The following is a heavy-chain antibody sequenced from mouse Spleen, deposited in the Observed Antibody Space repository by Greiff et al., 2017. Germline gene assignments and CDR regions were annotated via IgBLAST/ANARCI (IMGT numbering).Heavy chain of an antibody. D-gene: IGHD2-4*01. Sequence: EVKVEESGGGLVQPGGSMKLSCAASGFTFSDAWMDWVRQSPEKGLEWVAEIRNKANNHATYYAESVKGRFTISRDDSKSSVTRQMSSLQAEDTGIYYGTSDDYGVAWFAYWGQGTLVTVSA. J-gene: IGHJ3*01. CDR2: IRNKANNHAT. CDR1: GFTFSDAW. CDR3: TSDDYGVAWFAY. V-gene: IGHV6-6*01.